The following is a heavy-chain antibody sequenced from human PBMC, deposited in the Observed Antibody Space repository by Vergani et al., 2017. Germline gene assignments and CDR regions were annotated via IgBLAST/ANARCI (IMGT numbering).Heavy chain of an antibody. CDR1: GFIFSDYV. CDR2: IWHDGSNE. D-gene: IGHD1-20*01. J-gene: IGHJ4*01. CDR3: ARAYGWYDWFDY. V-gene: IGHV3-33*01. Sequence: QVQLVESGGGVVQPGKSLSLSCETSGFIFSDYVMHWVRQAPGKGLEWVAGIWHDGSNEKYVDSVQGRFTISRDNSKNTLYLQMNSLRVEDTAVYYCARAYGWYDWFDYWGQRTLVTVSS.